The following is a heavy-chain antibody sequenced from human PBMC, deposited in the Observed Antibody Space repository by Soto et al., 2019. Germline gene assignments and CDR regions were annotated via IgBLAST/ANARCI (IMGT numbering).Heavy chain of an antibody. Sequence: GESLKISCAASGFTFSSYAMSWVRQAPGKGLEWVSAISGSGGSTYYADSVKGRFTISRDNSKNTLYLQMNSLRAEDTAVYYCAKGYNYYDSSGWILDAFDIWGQGTMVTVSS. J-gene: IGHJ3*02. CDR3: AKGYNYYDSSGWILDAFDI. D-gene: IGHD3-22*01. CDR1: GFTFSSYA. V-gene: IGHV3-23*01. CDR2: ISGSGGST.